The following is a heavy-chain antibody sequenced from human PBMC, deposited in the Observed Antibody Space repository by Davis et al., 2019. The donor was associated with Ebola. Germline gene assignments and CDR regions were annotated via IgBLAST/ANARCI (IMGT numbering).Heavy chain of an antibody. Sequence: ASVKVSCKASGYTFTTYDINWVRQATGQGLEWMGWMNPDSGKTGYAQKFQGRVTMTRDTSITTAYMELSSLSSDDTAVYYCTRGIARRRSGSWFDPWGQGTPVTVSS. CDR3: TRGIARRRSGSWFDP. V-gene: IGHV1-8*01. CDR1: GYTFTTYD. D-gene: IGHD2-15*01. CDR2: MNPDSGKT. J-gene: IGHJ5*02.